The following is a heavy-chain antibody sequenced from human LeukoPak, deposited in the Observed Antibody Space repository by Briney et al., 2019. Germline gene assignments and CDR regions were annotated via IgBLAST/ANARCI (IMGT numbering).Heavy chain of an antibody. CDR3: ARDGEYSSSYSDY. D-gene: IGHD6-6*01. V-gene: IGHV3-33*01. CDR2: IWYEGSNK. Sequence: PGGSLRLSCAASGFTFISYGMHGVRQAPGKGLEWGGVIWYEGSNKYYADSVKGRFTISRDNSKNALYLQMNSLRAEDTAVYYCARDGEYSSSYSDYRGQGTLVNVSS. J-gene: IGHJ4*02. CDR1: GFTFISYG.